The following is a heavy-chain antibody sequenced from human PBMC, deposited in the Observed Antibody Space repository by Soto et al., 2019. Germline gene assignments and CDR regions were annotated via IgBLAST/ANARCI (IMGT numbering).Heavy chain of an antibody. D-gene: IGHD3-22*01. Sequence: GTSVKVSCKAPGYTFTSYAMHWVRQSPGQRLEWMGWINAGNGNTKYSQKFQGRVTITRDTSASTAYMELSSLRSEDTAVYYCARDLTMIVAAPFYWGQGTLVTVSS. V-gene: IGHV1-3*01. CDR2: INAGNGNT. J-gene: IGHJ4*02. CDR1: GYTFTSYA. CDR3: ARDLTMIVAAPFY.